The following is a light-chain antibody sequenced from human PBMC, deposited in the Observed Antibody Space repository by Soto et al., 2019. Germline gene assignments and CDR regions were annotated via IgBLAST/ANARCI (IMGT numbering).Light chain of an antibody. CDR2: SNN. V-gene: IGLV1-44*01. Sequence: QAVVTQPPSASGAPGQTVTISCSGSSSNIGINPVNWYQQVPGTAPKVLMYSNNQRPSGVPDRFSGSKSGTSASLAISGLQSDDEADYYCAAWDDSLNGWVFGGGTKVTVL. J-gene: IGLJ3*02. CDR3: AAWDDSLNGWV. CDR1: SSNIGINP.